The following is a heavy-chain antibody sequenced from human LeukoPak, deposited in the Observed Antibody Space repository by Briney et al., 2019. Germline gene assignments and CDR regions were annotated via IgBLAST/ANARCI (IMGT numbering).Heavy chain of an antibody. CDR3: ARTTVTRYYYYYYGMDV. V-gene: IGHV4-31*03. J-gene: IGHJ6*02. CDR2: IYYSGST. CDR1: GVSISSGGYY. D-gene: IGHD4-17*01. Sequence: SETLSLTCTVSGVSISSGGYYWSWIRQHPGKGLEWIGYIYYSGSTYYNPSLKSRVTISVDTSKNQFSLKLSSVTAADTAVYYCARTTVTRYYYYYYGMDVWGQGTTVTVSS.